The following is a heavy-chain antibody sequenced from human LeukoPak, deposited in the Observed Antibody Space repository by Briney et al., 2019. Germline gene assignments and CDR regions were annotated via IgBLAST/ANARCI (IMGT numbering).Heavy chain of an antibody. CDR1: GFTFSSYW. CDR3: ARDSGNYLDAFDI. CDR2: IKQDGSEK. D-gene: IGHD1-7*01. V-gene: IGHV3-7*01. J-gene: IGHJ3*02. Sequence: HPGGSLRLSCAASGFTFSSYWMNWVRQAPGKRLEWVANIKQDGSEKYYVDSVKGRFTISRDNANNSLYLQMNSLRAEDTAVYYCARDSGNYLDAFDIWGQGTMVTVSS.